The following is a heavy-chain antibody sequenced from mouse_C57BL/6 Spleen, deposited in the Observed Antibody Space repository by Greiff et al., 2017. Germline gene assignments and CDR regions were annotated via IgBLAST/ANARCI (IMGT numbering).Heavy chain of an antibody. D-gene: IGHD2-3*01. CDR3: TGGGYYLYYFDY. J-gene: IGHJ2*01. V-gene: IGHV6-3*01. CDR2: IRLKSDNYAT. CDR1: GFTFSNYW. Sequence: EVKLMESGGGLVQPGGSMKLSCVASGFTFSNYWMNWVRQSPEKGLEWVAQIRLKSDNYATHYAESVKGRFTISRDDSKISVYLQMNNLRAEDTGIYYCTGGGYYLYYFDYWGQGTTLTVSS.